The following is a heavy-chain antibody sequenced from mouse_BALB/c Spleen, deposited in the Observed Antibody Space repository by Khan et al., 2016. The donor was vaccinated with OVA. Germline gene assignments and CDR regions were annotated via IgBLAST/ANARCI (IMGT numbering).Heavy chain of an antibody. Sequence: VQLKESGPGLVKPSQSLSLTCTVTGYSITSEYTWNWIRQFPGNKLEWMGFISYSENTRYNPSLKSRISITRDTSKNQFFLLLNSVSSEDTATYYCARKVYYDYDPLPYWGQGTLVTVSA. CDR3: ARKVYYDYDPLPY. CDR2: ISYSENT. J-gene: IGHJ3*01. V-gene: IGHV3-2*02. CDR1: GYSITSEYT. D-gene: IGHD2-4*01.